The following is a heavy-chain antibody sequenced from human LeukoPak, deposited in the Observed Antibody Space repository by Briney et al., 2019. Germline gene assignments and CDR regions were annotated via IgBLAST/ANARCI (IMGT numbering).Heavy chain of an antibody. CDR3: ASSGRANDAFDI. V-gene: IGHV3-66*01. CDR1: GFTVSSNY. J-gene: IGHJ3*02. D-gene: IGHD6-19*01. CDR2: IYSGGST. Sequence: GGSLRLSCAASGFTVSSNYMSWVRQAPGKGLEWVSVIYSGGSTCYADSVKGRFTISRDNSKNTLYLQMNSLRAEDTAVYYCASSGRANDAFDIWGQGTMVTVSS.